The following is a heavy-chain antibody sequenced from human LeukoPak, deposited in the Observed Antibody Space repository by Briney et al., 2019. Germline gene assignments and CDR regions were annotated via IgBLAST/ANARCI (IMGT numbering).Heavy chain of an antibody. CDR1: GGSISSVDYY. Sequence: PSQTLSLTCTVSGGSISSVDYYWSWIRQPPGKGLEWIGYIYYSGSTYHNPSLKSRVTISVDTSKNQFSLKLSSVTAADTDVYYCARDRGGASGSYYNDGWFDPWGQGTLVTVSS. J-gene: IGHJ5*02. CDR3: ARDRGGASGSYYNDGWFDP. CDR2: IYYSGST. D-gene: IGHD3-10*01. V-gene: IGHV4-30-4*01.